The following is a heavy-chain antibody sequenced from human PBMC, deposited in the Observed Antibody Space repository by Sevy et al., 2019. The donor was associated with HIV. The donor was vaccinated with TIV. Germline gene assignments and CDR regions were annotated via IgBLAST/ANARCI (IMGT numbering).Heavy chain of an antibody. Sequence: GGSLRLSCAASGFSFKTFGMHWVRQAPGKGLEWVAVLSYDGNNKYYKESVKGRFTISRDNAKNTLYLEMNSLRAEDTAVYFCARDLIAFAMYYADVSGYPSDYWGQGTQVTVSS. CDR3: ARDLIAFAMYYADVSGYPSDY. CDR2: LSYDGNNK. V-gene: IGHV3-30*03. J-gene: IGHJ4*02. D-gene: IGHD5-12*01. CDR1: GFSFKTFG.